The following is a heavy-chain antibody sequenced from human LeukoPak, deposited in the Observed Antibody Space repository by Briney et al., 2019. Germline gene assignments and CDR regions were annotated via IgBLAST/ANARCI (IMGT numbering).Heavy chain of an antibody. D-gene: IGHD4-17*01. CDR2: MYYSGSI. CDR3: ARGYGDYGGWFGP. Sequence: SETLSLTCTVSGGSVSSGNYYWNWIRQPPGKGLEWIGRMYYSGSINYNPSLKSRVTISVDTSKNQFSLKLSSVTPADTAVYYCARGYGDYGGWFGPWGQGILVTVSS. V-gene: IGHV4-61*01. CDR1: GGSVSSGNYY. J-gene: IGHJ5*02.